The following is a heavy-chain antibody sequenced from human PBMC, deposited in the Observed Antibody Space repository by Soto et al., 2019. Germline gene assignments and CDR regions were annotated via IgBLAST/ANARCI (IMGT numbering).Heavy chain of an antibody. D-gene: IGHD3-9*01. CDR1: GGSMNSGGYD. V-gene: IGHV4-31*03. CDR3: ARGREGRSFEPQSGLEYYFGMDV. CDR2: IHDRGST. Sequence: TLSLTFSVSGGSMNSGGYDWTWIRQRPGKGLEWIGYIHDRGSTNYNPSLKSRVTMSLDTSTNQFSLKLTPVTAADKAFYFCARGREGRSFEPQSGLEYYFGMDVWGPGSTVTVSS. J-gene: IGHJ6*02.